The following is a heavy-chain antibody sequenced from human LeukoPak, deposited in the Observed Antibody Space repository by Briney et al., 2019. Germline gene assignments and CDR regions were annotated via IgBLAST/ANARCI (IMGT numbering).Heavy chain of an antibody. Sequence: AGGSLRLSCAASGFTFSSYWMSWVRQAPGKGLGWVANIKQDGSEKYYVDSVKGRFTISRDNAKNSLFLQMNSLGVEDTAVYYCKSGGAAPGSFDYWGHGALVTVSS. CDR3: KSGGAAPGSFDY. CDR2: IKQDGSEK. CDR1: GFTFSSYW. V-gene: IGHV3-7*01. J-gene: IGHJ4*01. D-gene: IGHD1-26*01.